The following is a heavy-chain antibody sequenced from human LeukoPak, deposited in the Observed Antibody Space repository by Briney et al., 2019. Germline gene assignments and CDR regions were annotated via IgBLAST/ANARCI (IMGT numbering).Heavy chain of an antibody. CDR2: INTGNGNT. J-gene: IGHJ5*02. Sequence: ASVKVSCKASGCTFTSYTIHWVRQAPGQRLEWMGWINTGNGNTEYSQKFQGRVTVTTDTSASTAYMELSSLRSEHTAVYYCARCGYSDAWSCDHWGQGTLVTVSS. V-gene: IGHV1-3*04. CDR3: ARCGYSDAWSCDH. CDR1: GCTFTSYT. D-gene: IGHD5-18*01.